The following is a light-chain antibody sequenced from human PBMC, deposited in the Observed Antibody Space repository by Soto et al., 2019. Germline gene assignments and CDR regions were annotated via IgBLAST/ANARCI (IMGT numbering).Light chain of an antibody. J-gene: IGKJ4*01. Sequence: EIVMTQSPATLSVSPGERATLSCRASQSVSSNLAWYQQKPGQAPRLLIYAASSRATGIPDRFSGSGSGTDFTPTISRLEPEDYAVYYCQQYGGSPGFTFGGGTKVDIK. CDR2: AAS. V-gene: IGKV3-20*01. CDR1: QSVSSN. CDR3: QQYGGSPGFT.